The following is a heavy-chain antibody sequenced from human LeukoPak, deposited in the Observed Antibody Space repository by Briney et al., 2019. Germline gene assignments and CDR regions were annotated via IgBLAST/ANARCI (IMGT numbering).Heavy chain of an antibody. CDR3: ARHGCSSTSCYWDYYYGMDV. V-gene: IGHV5-10-1*01. CDR2: IDPDDSYT. D-gene: IGHD2-2*01. CDR1: GYSFTSYW. Sequence: GESLKISCKGSGYSFTSYWISWVRQMPGKGLEWMGRIDPDDSYTNYSPSFQGHVTISADKSISTAYLHWSSLKASDTAMYYCARHGCSSTSCYWDYYYGMDVWGQGTTVTVSS. J-gene: IGHJ6*02.